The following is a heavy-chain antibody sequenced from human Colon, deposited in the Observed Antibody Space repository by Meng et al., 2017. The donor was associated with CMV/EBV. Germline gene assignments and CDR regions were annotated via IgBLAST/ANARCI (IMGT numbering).Heavy chain of an antibody. CDR3: ARPADSGYDSEYFRD. V-gene: IGHV4-4*02. D-gene: IGHD5-12*01. CDR1: GGTVTSKNS. CDR2: IDLSGST. Sequence: GGTVTSKNSWSEVRERPGKGLGWIGEIDLSGSTNYNPSLKSRVTISVDKSKKQFSLRLSSVTAADTAVYYCARPADSGYDSEYFRDWGQGTLVTAPQ. J-gene: IGHJ1*01.